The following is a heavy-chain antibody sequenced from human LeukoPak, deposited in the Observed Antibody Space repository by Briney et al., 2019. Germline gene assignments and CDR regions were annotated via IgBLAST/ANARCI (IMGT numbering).Heavy chain of an antibody. V-gene: IGHV1-69*13. CDR2: IIPILGTA. D-gene: IGHD3-10*01. J-gene: IGHJ4*02. Sequence: ASVKVSCKASGGTFSSYAISWVRQAPGQGLEWMGGIIPILGTANYAQKFQGRVTITADESTSTAYMELSSLRSEDTAVYYCARDKLEYYYGSSWGQGTLVTVSS. CDR3: ARDKLEYYYGSS. CDR1: GGTFSSYA.